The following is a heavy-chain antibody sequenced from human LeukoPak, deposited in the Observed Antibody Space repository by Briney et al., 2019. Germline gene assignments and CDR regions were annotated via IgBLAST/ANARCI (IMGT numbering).Heavy chain of an antibody. Sequence: GGSLRLSCAASGFTFSSYWMSWVRQAPGKGLEWVANTKQDGSEKYYVDSVKGRFTISRDNAKNSLYLQMSSLRAEDTAVHYCASMYSSGWYKWNSFDYWGQGTLVTVSS. J-gene: IGHJ4*02. D-gene: IGHD6-19*01. CDR1: GFTFSSYW. CDR2: TKQDGSEK. CDR3: ASMYSSGWYKWNSFDY. V-gene: IGHV3-7*01.